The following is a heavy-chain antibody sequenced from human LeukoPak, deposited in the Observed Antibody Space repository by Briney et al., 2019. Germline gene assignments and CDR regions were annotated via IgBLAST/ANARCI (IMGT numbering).Heavy chain of an antibody. CDR3: ARGSASGWYTWFDP. Sequence: ASVKVSCKASGYTFTGYYMHWVRQAPGQGLEWMGRINPNSGGTNYAQKFQGRVTMTRDTSISTAYMELSRLRSDDTAVYYCARGSASGWYTWFDPWGQGTLVTVSS. D-gene: IGHD6-19*01. V-gene: IGHV1-2*06. CDR2: INPNSGGT. CDR1: GYTFTGYY. J-gene: IGHJ5*02.